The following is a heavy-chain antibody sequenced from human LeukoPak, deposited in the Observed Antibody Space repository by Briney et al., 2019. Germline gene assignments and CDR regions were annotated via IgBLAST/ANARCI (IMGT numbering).Heavy chain of an antibody. V-gene: IGHV4-39*07. Sequence: SETLSLTCTVSGGSIRSSSYYWAWIRQPPGKGLEWIGNINYSGSTYYNPSVKSRVTLSVDVSKNRFSLNLTSVTAADTALYFCARTHFDSLGWFDPWGQGIQVIVSS. CDR3: ARTHFDSLGWFDP. CDR1: GGSIRSSSYY. CDR2: INYSGST. J-gene: IGHJ5*02. D-gene: IGHD3-9*01.